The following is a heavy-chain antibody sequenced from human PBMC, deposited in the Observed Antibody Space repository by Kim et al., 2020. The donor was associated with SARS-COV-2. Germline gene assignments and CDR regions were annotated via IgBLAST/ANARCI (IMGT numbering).Heavy chain of an antibody. CDR2: ISWNSGSI. CDR1: GFTFGDYA. D-gene: IGHD3-10*01. Sequence: GGSLRLSCAASGFTFGDYAMHWVRQAPGKGLEWVSGISWNSGSIGYADSVKGRFTISRDNAKNSLYLQMNSLRAEDTALYYCAKDRYYYGFGSYPPSYDYCGMDVWGQGTTVTVSS. CDR3: AKDRYYYGFGSYPPSYDYCGMDV. J-gene: IGHJ6*02. V-gene: IGHV3-9*01.